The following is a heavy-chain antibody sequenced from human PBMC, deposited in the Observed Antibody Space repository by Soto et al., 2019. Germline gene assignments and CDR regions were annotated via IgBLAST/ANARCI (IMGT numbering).Heavy chain of an antibody. J-gene: IGHJ4*02. Sequence: SVKVSCKASGGTFSSYAISWVRQAPGQGLEWMGGIIPIFGTANYAQKFQGRDTITADKSTSTAYMELSSLRSEDTAVYYCECKDSSGYSDFDYWGQGTLVTVSS. CDR3: ECKDSSGYSDFDY. CDR1: GGTFSSYA. V-gene: IGHV1-69*06. CDR2: IIPIFGTA. D-gene: IGHD3-22*01.